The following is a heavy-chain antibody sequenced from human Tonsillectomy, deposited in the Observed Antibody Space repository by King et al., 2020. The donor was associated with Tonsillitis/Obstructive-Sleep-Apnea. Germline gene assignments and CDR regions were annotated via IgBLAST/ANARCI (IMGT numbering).Heavy chain of an antibody. CDR2: IGTAGDT. CDR3: ARGPDWNLDY. CDR1: GFTFSGYD. V-gene: IGHV3-13*04. D-gene: IGHD1-1*01. J-gene: IGHJ4*02. Sequence: VQRVESGGGLVQPGGSLRLSCAAAGFTFSGYDMHWIRQVSGKGLEWVSTIGTAGDTYYPGSVKGRFTIARENAKNSLYLQMNSLRAGDTAVYYCARGPDWNLDYWGQGTLVTVSS.